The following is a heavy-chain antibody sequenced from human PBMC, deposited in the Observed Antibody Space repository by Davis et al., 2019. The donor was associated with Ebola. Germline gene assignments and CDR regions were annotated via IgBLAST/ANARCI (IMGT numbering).Heavy chain of an antibody. J-gene: IGHJ4*02. D-gene: IGHD2-15*01. CDR2: ISSSSSYI. CDR1: GFTFSSYS. Sequence: PGGSLRLSCAASGFTFSSYSMNWVRQAPGKGLEWVSSISSSSSYIYYADSVKGRFTISRDNAKNSLYLQMNSLRAEDTAVYYCARDLSVVVVAAIFYFDYWGQGTLVTVSS. V-gene: IGHV3-21*01. CDR3: ARDLSVVVVAAIFYFDY.